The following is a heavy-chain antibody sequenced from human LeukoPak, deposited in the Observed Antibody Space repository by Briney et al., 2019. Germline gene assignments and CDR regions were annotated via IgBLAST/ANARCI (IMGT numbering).Heavy chain of an antibody. CDR1: GFTFSSYE. CDR2: ISSSGKTI. J-gene: IGHJ4*02. CDR3: ATTSIAAAVPGCFDY. Sequence: GGSLRLSCEASGFTFSSYEMNWVRQAPGKGLEWVSYISSSGKTIYYADSTKGRFTVSRDHAKNSLYLQMNSLRAEDTAVYYCATTSIAAAVPGCFDYWGQGTLVTVFS. D-gene: IGHD6-13*01. V-gene: IGHV3-48*03.